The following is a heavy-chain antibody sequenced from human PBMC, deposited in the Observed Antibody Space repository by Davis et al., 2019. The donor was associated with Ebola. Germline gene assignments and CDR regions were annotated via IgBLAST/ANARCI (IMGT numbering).Heavy chain of an antibody. CDR3: ARVLAGLGMDV. V-gene: IGHV1-69*04. J-gene: IGHJ6*02. Sequence: SVKVSCKASGGTFSSYAISWVRQAPGQGLEWMGRIIPILGIANYAQKFQGRVTITADKSTSTAYMELSSLRSEDTAVYYCARVLAGLGMDVWGQGTTVTVSS. CDR2: IIPILGIA. CDR1: GGTFSSYA. D-gene: IGHD6-19*01.